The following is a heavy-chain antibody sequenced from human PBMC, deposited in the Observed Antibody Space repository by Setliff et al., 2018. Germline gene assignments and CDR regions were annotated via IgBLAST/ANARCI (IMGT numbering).Heavy chain of an antibody. CDR1: GDSISSSSYY. J-gene: IGHJ6*02. CDR2: IYYRGST. V-gene: IGHV4-39*07. Sequence: SETLSLTCTVSGDSISSSSYYWGWIRQPPGKGLEWIGSIYYRGSTSYNSSLKSRVSISVDTSKNQFSLNLNSVTAADTAVYYCARVNQYSSVWYNYYYGMDVWGQGTTVTVSS. D-gene: IGHD6-19*01. CDR3: ARVNQYSSVWYNYYYGMDV.